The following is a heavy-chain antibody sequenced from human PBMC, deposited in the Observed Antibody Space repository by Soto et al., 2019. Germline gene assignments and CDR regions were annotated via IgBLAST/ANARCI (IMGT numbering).Heavy chain of an antibody. J-gene: IGHJ3*02. D-gene: IGHD3-22*01. Sequence: PSETLSLTCAGSGGSISSGGYSWSWIRQPPGKGLEWIGYIYHSGSTYYNPSLKSRVTISVDRSKNQFSLKLSSVTAADTAVYYCARELHYYDSSGYSYDAFDIWGQGTMVTVSS. CDR1: GGSISSGGYS. V-gene: IGHV4-30-2*01. CDR2: IYHSGST. CDR3: ARELHYYDSSGYSYDAFDI.